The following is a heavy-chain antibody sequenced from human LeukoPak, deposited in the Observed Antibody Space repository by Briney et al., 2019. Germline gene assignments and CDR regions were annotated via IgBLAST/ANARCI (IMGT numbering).Heavy chain of an antibody. J-gene: IGHJ4*02. D-gene: IGHD5-12*01. V-gene: IGHV1-8*03. CDR2: MHPNSGNT. CDR1: GYTFTSYD. CDR3: ARVLGGYSGYDYGY. Sequence: ASVKVSCKASGYTFTSYDINWVRQATGQGLEWMGWMHPNSGNTGYAQKFQGRVTITRNTSISTAYMELSSLRSEDTAVYYCARVLGGYSGYDYGYWGQGTLVTVSS.